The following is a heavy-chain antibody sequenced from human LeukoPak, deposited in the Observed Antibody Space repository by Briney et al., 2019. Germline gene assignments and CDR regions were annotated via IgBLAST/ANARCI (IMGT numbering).Heavy chain of an antibody. V-gene: IGHV5-51*01. J-gene: IGHJ3*02. Sequence: GESLKISCKGSGYSFTSYWIGWVRQMPGKGLEWMGIIYPGDSDTRYSPSFQGQVTISADKSISTAYLQWSSLKASDTAMYYCARAVLPIVGATGAFDIWGRGTMVTVSS. CDR2: IYPGDSDT. D-gene: IGHD1-26*01. CDR3: ARAVLPIVGATGAFDI. CDR1: GYSFTSYW.